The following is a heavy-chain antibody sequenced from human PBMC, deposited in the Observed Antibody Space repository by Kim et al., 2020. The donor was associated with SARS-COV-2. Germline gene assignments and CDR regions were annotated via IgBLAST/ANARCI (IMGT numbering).Heavy chain of an antibody. CDR3: ARDSQVVGATWYKYALDV. CDR1: GGTFSNYG. CDR2: IFPVFGTA. J-gene: IGHJ6*02. D-gene: IGHD2-15*01. Sequence: SVKVSCKASGGTFSNYGVTWVRQAPGQGLEWIGGIFPVFGTATYAQRFQGRVEIAADESTNTAYIGLKSLRSEDTAVYYCARDSQVVGATWYKYALDVWGQGTTVIVFS. V-gene: IGHV1-69*13.